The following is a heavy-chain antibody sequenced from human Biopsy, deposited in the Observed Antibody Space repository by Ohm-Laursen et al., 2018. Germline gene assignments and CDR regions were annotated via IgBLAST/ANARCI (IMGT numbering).Heavy chain of an antibody. Sequence: SETLSLTCPVSGVSISSYYWSWIRQPPGKGLEWIGYVYYTGSTDYNPSLQSRVTISVDTSKNHFSLRLRSVTPADTAIYYCARDRGYYSDRTVPGYFDLWGRGTLVTVSS. CDR3: ARDRGYYSDRTVPGYFDL. CDR2: VYYTGST. CDR1: GVSISSYY. V-gene: IGHV4-59*01. J-gene: IGHJ2*01. D-gene: IGHD3-22*01.